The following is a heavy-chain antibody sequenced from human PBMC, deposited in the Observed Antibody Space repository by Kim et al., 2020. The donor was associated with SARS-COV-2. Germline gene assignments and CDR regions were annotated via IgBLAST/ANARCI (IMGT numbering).Heavy chain of an antibody. Sequence: GGSLRLSCAASGFTFSSYAMHWVRQAPGKGLEWVAVISYDGSNKYYADSVKGRFTISRDNSKNTLYLQMNSLRAEDTAVYYCARDQGWYYYYGMDVWGQGTTVTVSS. V-gene: IGHV3-30*04. CDR2: ISYDGSNK. CDR3: ARDQGWYYYYGMDV. J-gene: IGHJ6*02. D-gene: IGHD2-15*01. CDR1: GFTFSSYA.